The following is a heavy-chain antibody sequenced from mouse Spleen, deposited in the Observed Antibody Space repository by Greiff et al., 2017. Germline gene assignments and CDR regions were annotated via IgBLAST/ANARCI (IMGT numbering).Heavy chain of an antibody. D-gene: IGHD2-4*01. Sequence: EVKVVESGGGLVQPKGSLKLSCAASGFSFNTYAMNWVRQAPGKGLEWVARIRSKSNNYATYYADSVKDRFTISRDDSESMLYLQMNNLKTEDTAMYYCVRPHYDDWYFDVWGAGTTVTVSS. V-gene: IGHV10-1*01. CDR3: VRPHYDDWYFDV. CDR1: GFSFNTYA. CDR2: IRSKSNNYAT. J-gene: IGHJ1*01.